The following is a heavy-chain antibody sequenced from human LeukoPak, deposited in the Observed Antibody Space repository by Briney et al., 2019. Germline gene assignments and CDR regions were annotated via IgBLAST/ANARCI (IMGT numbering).Heavy chain of an antibody. CDR3: AKSNGYGLVDI. CDR2: IYYSGST. Sequence: SETLSLTCSFSAGSINNYYWTWVRQPPGKGLEWIGYIYYSGSTYYNPSLKSRLTISIDTSKNQFSLRLTSVTAADTAVYYCAKSNGYGLVDIWGQGTMVTVSS. J-gene: IGHJ3*02. V-gene: IGHV4-59*01. D-gene: IGHD3-10*01. CDR1: AGSINNYY.